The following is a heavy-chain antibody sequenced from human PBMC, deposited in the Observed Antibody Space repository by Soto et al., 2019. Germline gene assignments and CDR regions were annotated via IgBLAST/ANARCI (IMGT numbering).Heavy chain of an antibody. CDR3: AKGRYDFWSPYYFDS. CDR1: GLNFDDFA. CDR2: ITWNSRVL. J-gene: IGHJ4*02. D-gene: IGHD3-3*01. V-gene: IGHV3-9*01. Sequence: QPGGSLRLSCVVTGLNFDDFAMHWVRQAPGKGLEWVSGITWNSRVLAYADSVKGRFTISRGNARNSLYLQMDSLRDEDTALYYCAKGRYDFWSPYYFDSWGQGTLVTVSS.